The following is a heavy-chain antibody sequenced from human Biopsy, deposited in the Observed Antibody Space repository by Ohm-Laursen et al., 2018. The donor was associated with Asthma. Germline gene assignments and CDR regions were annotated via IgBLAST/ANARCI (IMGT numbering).Heavy chain of an antibody. Sequence: GASVTASRTSLGGTFNTYVTGWARQAPGQGLEWMGGINSVFGTTTYPQKFQDRVTITADDSTSTVYMELSSLRSEDTAVYYCVREAGSCISRTCYSLDFWGQGTLVTVSS. J-gene: IGHJ4*02. V-gene: IGHV1-69*13. CDR3: VREAGSCISRTCYSLDF. CDR2: INSVFGTT. D-gene: IGHD2-2*01. CDR1: GGTFNTYV.